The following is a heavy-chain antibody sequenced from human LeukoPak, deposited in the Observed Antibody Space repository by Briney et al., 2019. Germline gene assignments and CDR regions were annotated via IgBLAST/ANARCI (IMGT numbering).Heavy chain of an antibody. Sequence: KPSETLSLTCTVSGGSISSYYWSWIRQPPGKGLEWIGYIYYSGSTNYNPSLKSRVTISVDTSQNQFSLKLSSVTAADTAVYYCARGREEFYYDSSGYYYFDNWGQGNLVTVSS. CDR3: ARGREEFYYDSSGYYYFDN. J-gene: IGHJ4*02. CDR2: IYYSGST. D-gene: IGHD3-22*01. CDR1: GGSISSYY. V-gene: IGHV4-59*01.